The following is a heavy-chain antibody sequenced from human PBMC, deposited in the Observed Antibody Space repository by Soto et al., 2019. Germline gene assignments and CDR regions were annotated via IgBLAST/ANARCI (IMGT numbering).Heavy chain of an antibody. J-gene: IGHJ6*02. CDR3: ARNGTLTGYSYGMDV. Sequence: QVQLVQSGAEVKKPGSSVKVSCKASEGTFSSYTINWVRQAPGQGLEWMGGIIPIFDTANYAQKFQGRVTITADESTSTSYMEVSSLRSEDTAVYYCARNGTLTGYSYGMDVWGQGTTVTVSS. V-gene: IGHV1-69*01. D-gene: IGHD1-1*01. CDR1: EGTFSSYT. CDR2: IIPIFDTA.